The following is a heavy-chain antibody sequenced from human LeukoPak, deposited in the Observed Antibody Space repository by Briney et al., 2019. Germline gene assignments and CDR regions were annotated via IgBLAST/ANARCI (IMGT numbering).Heavy chain of an antibody. CDR1: GGSFSAYY. CDR2: INHSGST. CDR3: ARAIRTTFIAALDY. V-gene: IGHV4-34*01. J-gene: IGHJ4*02. Sequence: PSETLSLTYAVYGGSFSAYYWSWIRQPPGKGLEWIGEINHSGSTNYNPSLKSRVTISVDTSKNQFSLKLSSVTAADTAVYYCARAIRTTFIAALDYWGQGTLVTVSS. D-gene: IGHD6-13*01.